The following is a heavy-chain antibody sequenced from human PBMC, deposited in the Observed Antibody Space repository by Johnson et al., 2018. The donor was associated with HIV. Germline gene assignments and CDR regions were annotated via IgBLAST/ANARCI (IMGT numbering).Heavy chain of an antibody. CDR3: AYPREGSSWSNDAFDI. D-gene: IGHD6-13*01. V-gene: IGHV3-30*02. CDR2: IKCDGSEK. Sequence: QVQLVESGGGVVQPGGSLRLSCAASGFTFSSYGMHWVRQAPEKGLEWVADIKCDGSEKYYVDSVKGRFTITRDNSKNTLYLQMNSLRAEDTAVYYCAYPREGSSWSNDAFDIWGQGTMVTVSS. CDR1: GFTFSSYG. J-gene: IGHJ3*02.